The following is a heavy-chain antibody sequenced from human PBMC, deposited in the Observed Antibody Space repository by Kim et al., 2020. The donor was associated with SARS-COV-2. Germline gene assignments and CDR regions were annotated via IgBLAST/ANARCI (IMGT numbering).Heavy chain of an antibody. CDR1: GDSISSHNYY. V-gene: IGHV4-39*01. Sequence: SETLSLTCTVSGDSISSHNYYWGWIRQPPGRGLEWIGSIYYSGSSYYNPSLKSRVTISVDTSKNRFSLKLRSVTATDTAVYYCARHRDIVVVPAAMLGPWGQETLVTVSS. J-gene: IGHJ5*02. CDR3: ARHRDIVVVPAAMLGP. CDR2: IYYSGSS. D-gene: IGHD2-2*01.